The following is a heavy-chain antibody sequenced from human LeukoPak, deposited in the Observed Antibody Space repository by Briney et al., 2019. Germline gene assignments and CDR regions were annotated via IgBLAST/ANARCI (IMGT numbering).Heavy chain of an antibody. CDR2: IYHVGST. J-gene: IGHJ4*02. CDR1: GGSISSSDW. CDR3: ARDPYCTGGSCYHRFDS. V-gene: IGHV4-4*02. Sequence: ASETLSLTCGVSGGSISSSDWWSWVRQPPGKGLEWIGEIYHVGSTNYNPSLKSRVTISVDKSKNQFSLKLSSVTAADTAVYFCARDPYCTGGSCYHRFDSWGQGTLVTVSS. D-gene: IGHD2-15*01.